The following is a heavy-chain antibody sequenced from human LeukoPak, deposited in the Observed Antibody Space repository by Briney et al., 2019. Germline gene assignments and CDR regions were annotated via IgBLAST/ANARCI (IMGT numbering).Heavy chain of an antibody. V-gene: IGHV1-8*03. CDR1: GYTFTSYD. CDR3: ARRSAYGSGSYYVDY. Sequence: ASVKVSFKASGYTFTSYDIYWVRQATGQGLEWMGWMNPNSGNTGYAQKFQGRVTITRNTSITTTYMELSSLRSEDTAVYYCARRSAYGSGSYYVDYWGQGTLVTVSS. D-gene: IGHD3-10*01. CDR2: MNPNSGNT. J-gene: IGHJ4*02.